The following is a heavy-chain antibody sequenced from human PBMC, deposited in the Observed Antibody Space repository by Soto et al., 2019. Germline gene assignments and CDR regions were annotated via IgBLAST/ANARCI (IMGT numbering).Heavy chain of an antibody. J-gene: IGHJ6*02. D-gene: IGHD6-19*01. CDR2: YSVYSGST. CDR3: ARDSWGLAVPGFHYYARDV. V-gene: IGHV1-18*04. CDR1: GYTFTSYG. Sequence: QVELVQSGAEVKKPGASVRVSCEASGYTFTSYGISWVRQAPGQGLEWMGWYSVYSGSTNYAQKLQGRVTMTTDKATRAVYMELRSLRSDDTAVYYCARDSWGLAVPGFHYYARDVWGQWTTVTVS.